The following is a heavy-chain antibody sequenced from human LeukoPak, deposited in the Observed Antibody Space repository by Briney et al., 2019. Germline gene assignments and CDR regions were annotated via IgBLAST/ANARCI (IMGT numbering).Heavy chain of an antibody. V-gene: IGHV4-39*07. D-gene: IGHD6-25*01. CDR2: IFNSGST. Sequence: PSETLSLTCTVSGGSFTSSTYYWGWIRQPPGEGLVWIGNIFNSGSTYYNPSLKSRVTISVDTSKNQFSLRLSSVTAADTAVYYCARPYSSGWRGAFDVWGQGTMVTVSS. CDR3: ARPYSSGWRGAFDV. CDR1: GGSFTSSTYY. J-gene: IGHJ3*01.